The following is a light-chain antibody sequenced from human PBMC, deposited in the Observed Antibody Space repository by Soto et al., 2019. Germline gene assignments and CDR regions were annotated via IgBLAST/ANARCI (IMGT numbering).Light chain of an antibody. CDR2: DVS. J-gene: IGLJ1*01. CDR3: SSYTRSSTQV. Sequence: QSVLTQPASVSGFPGQSITISCTGTSSDVGGYNYVSWYQQHPGKAPKLMIYDVSNRPSGVSNRFSGSKSGNTASLTISGLQAEDEADYYCSSYTRSSTQVFGAGTKVTVL. CDR1: SSDVGGYNY. V-gene: IGLV2-14*01.